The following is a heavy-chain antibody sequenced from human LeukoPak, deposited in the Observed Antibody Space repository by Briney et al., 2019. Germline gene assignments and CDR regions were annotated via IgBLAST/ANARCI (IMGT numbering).Heavy chain of an antibody. D-gene: IGHD2-2*01. CDR1: GGSISSSNYY. CDR3: ARSYCSSTSCYAVGAFDI. J-gene: IGHJ3*02. CDR2: IYYSGST. Sequence: KPSETLSLTCTVSGGSISSSNYYWGWIRQPPGKGLEWIGSIYYSGSTYYNPSLKSRVTISVDTSKKQFSLRLSFVTAADTAVYYCARSYCSSTSCYAVGAFDIWGQGTLVTVSS. V-gene: IGHV4-39*01.